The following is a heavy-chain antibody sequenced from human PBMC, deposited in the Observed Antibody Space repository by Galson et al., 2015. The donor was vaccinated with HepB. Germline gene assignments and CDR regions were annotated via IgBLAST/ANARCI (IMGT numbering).Heavy chain of an antibody. CDR3: ASHIY. CDR1: GFTFSSYT. CDR2: ISSDGSNK. V-gene: IGHV3-30*04. Sequence: SLRLSCAASGFTFSSYTLHWVRPAPGKGLEWVASISSDGSNKHYVDSAKGRINISRDYSKNTLYLRVNSLRAEDTAIYYCASHIYWGQGTLVTVSS. J-gene: IGHJ4*02.